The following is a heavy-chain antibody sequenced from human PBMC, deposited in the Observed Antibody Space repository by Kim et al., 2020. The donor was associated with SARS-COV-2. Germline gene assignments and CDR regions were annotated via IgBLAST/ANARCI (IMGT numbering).Heavy chain of an antibody. CDR2: IYPGDSDT. J-gene: IGHJ3*02. D-gene: IGHD3-3*01. V-gene: IGHV5-51*01. CDR3: ARGKVLRFLEWWPPDAFDI. CDR1: GYSFTSYW. Sequence: GESLKISCKGSGYSFTSYWIGWVRQMPGKGLEWMGIIYPGDSDTRYSPSFQGQVTISADKSISTAYLQWSSLKASDTAMYYCARGKVLRFLEWWPPDAFDIWGQGTMVTVSS.